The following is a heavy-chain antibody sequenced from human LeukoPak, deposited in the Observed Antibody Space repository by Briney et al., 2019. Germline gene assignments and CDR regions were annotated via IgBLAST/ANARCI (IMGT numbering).Heavy chain of an antibody. J-gene: IGHJ6*02. CDR1: GFTFSSYS. CDR3: ARGPSHVYGTNYGMDV. D-gene: IGHD1-14*01. CDR2: ISSSSSYI. V-gene: IGHV3-21*01. Sequence: PGGSLRLSCAASGFTFSSYSMNWVRQAPGKGLEWVSSISSSSSYIYYADSVKGRFTISRDNAKNSLYLQMNSLSAEDTAVYYCARGPSHVYGTNYGMDVWGQGTTVTVSS.